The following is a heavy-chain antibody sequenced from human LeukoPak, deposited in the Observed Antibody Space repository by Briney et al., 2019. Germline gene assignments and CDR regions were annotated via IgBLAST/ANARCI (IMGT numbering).Heavy chain of an antibody. V-gene: IGHV3-23*01. D-gene: IGHD2-15*01. Sequence: GGSLRLSCAASGFTFSNYAMTWVRQAPGKGLEWVSAISGSGGSTYYADSVKGRFTISRDNSKNTLYLQMNSLRAEDTAVYYCAKVRYGIRVVAFDIWGQGTMVTVSS. J-gene: IGHJ3*02. CDR3: AKVRYGIRVVAFDI. CDR1: GFTFSNYA. CDR2: ISGSGGST.